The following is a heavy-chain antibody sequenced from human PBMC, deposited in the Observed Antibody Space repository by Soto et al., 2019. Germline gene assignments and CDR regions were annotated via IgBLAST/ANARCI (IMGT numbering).Heavy chain of an antibody. J-gene: IGHJ4*02. V-gene: IGHV3-23*01. CDR3: VRGLYYYDTSGYY. Sequence: GGSLRLSCAASGFTFNSFAMTWIRQAPGKGLEWVSGVSASGGDTYYADSVKGRFTVSRDNSKNTLYLQMNSLRAEDTAVYYCVRGLYYYDTSGYYWGQGTLVTVSS. D-gene: IGHD3-22*01. CDR2: VSASGGDT. CDR1: GFTFNSFA.